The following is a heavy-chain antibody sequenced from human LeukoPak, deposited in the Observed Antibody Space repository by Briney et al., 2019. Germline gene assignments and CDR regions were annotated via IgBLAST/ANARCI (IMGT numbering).Heavy chain of an antibody. D-gene: IGHD5-24*01. J-gene: IGHJ5*02. Sequence: GGSLRLSCAASGSTFSDYYMSWIRQAPGNGLEWVSYISSSSYTNYADSVKGRFTISRDNAKNSLYLQMNSPRAEDTAVYYCARVVEMATIHFLTLRHYNWFDPWGQGTLVTVSS. CDR2: ISSSSYT. CDR3: ARVVEMATIHFLTLRHYNWFDP. V-gene: IGHV3-11*05. CDR1: GSTFSDYY.